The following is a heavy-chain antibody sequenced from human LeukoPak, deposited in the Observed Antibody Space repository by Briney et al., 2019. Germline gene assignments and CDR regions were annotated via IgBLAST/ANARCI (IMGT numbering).Heavy chain of an antibody. V-gene: IGHV1-2*02. D-gene: IGHD6-6*01. CDR2: INPNSGGT. CDR3: AREKYSSSSLVDY. CDR1: GYTFTGYY. J-gene: IGHJ4*02. Sequence: ASVKVSCEASGYTFTGYYMHWVRQAPGQGLEWMGWINPNSGGTNYAQKFQGRVTMTRDTSISTAYMELSRLRSDDTAVYYCAREKYSSSSLVDYWGQGTLVTVSS.